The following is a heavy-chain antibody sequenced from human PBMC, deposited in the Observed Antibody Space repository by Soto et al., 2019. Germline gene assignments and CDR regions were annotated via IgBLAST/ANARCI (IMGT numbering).Heavy chain of an antibody. J-gene: IGHJ4*02. CDR2: IYYSGST. CDR1: GGSISSYY. CDR3: ARRRKYSSGWYNIDYLDY. D-gene: IGHD6-19*01. V-gene: IGHV4-59*08. Sequence: PSETLSLTCTVSGGSISSYYWSWIRQPPGKGLEWIGYIYYSGSTNYNPSLKSRVTISVDTSKNQFSLKLSPVTAADTAVYYCARRRKYSSGWYNIDYLDYWGQGTLVTVSS.